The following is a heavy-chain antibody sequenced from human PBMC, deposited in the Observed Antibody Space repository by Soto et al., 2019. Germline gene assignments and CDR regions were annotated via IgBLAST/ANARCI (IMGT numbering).Heavy chain of an antibody. CDR2: IYYSGST. V-gene: IGHV4-59*01. J-gene: IGHJ6*02. D-gene: IGHD3-10*01. CDR1: GGSISSYY. Sequence: SETLSLTCTVSGGSISSYYWSWIRQPPGKGLEWIGYIYYSGSTNYNPSLKSRVTISVDTSKNQFSLKLSSVTAADTAVYYCARENALYGSGSLYYYYGMDVWGQGTTVTVSS. CDR3: ARENALYGSGSLYYYYGMDV.